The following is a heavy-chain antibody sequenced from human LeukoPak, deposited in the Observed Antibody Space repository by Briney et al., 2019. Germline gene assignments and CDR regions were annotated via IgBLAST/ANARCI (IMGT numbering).Heavy chain of an antibody. J-gene: IGHJ5*02. D-gene: IGHD1-26*01. CDR3: AREEDEKGATNWFDP. CDR2: IWYDGSNK. Sequence: PGRSLRLSCAASGFTFSSYGMHWVRQALGKGLEWVAVIWYDGSNKYYADSVKGRFTISRDNSKNTLYLQMNSLRAEDTAVYYCAREEDEKGATNWFDPWGQGTLVTVSS. CDR1: GFTFSSYG. V-gene: IGHV3-33*01.